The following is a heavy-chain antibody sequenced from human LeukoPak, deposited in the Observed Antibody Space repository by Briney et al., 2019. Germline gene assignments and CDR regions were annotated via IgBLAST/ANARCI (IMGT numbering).Heavy chain of an antibody. CDR3: AKGGRFDP. V-gene: IGHV3-30*18. Sequence: GGSLRLSCAASGFTFSSYGMHWVRQAPGKGLEWVAVISYDGSNKYYADSVKGRFTISRDNPKNTLYLQMNSLRAEDTAVYYCAKGGRFDPWGQGTLVTVSS. CDR2: ISYDGSNK. D-gene: IGHD5-12*01. CDR1: GFTFSSYG. J-gene: IGHJ5*02.